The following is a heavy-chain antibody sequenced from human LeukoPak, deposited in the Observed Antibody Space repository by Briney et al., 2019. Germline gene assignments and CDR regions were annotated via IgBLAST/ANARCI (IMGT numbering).Heavy chain of an antibody. Sequence: GGSLRLSCAASGFTFSSYAMSWVRQAPGRGLEWVSAISGSGGSTYYADSVQGRFTISRDNSKSTLCLQMNSLRAEDTAVYYCAKQLGYCSDGSCYFPYWGQGTLVTVSS. J-gene: IGHJ4*02. V-gene: IGHV3-23*01. CDR3: AKQLGYCSDGSCYFPY. D-gene: IGHD2-15*01. CDR1: GFTFSSYA. CDR2: ISGSGGST.